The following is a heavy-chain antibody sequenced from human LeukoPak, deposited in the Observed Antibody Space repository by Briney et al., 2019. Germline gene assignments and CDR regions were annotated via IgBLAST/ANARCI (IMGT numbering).Heavy chain of an antibody. J-gene: IGHJ4*02. Sequence: PGRSLRLSCAASGFTFSSYAMHWVRQAPGKGLEWVAVIWYDGSNKYCADSVKGRFTISRDNSKNTLYLHMNSLTDDDTAIYYCAGDLSSGNYHYGFFGYWGQGTLVTVSS. CDR3: AGDLSSGNYHYGFFGY. CDR2: IWYDGSNK. CDR1: GFTFSSYA. V-gene: IGHV3-33*01. D-gene: IGHD4-17*01.